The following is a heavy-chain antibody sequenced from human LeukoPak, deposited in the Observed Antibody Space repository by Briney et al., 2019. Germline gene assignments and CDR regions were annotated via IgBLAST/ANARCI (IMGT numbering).Heavy chain of an antibody. CDR1: GYTFTSYG. CDR3: ARACSGGSCYSAWGH. J-gene: IGHJ4*02. CDR2: MNPNSGNT. D-gene: IGHD2-15*01. Sequence: ASVKVSCKASGYTFTSYGISWVRQAPEQGLEWMGWMNPNSGNTGYAQKFQGRVTMTRNTSISTAYMELSSLRSEDTAVYYCARACSGGSCYSAWGHWGQGTLVTVSS. V-gene: IGHV1-8*02.